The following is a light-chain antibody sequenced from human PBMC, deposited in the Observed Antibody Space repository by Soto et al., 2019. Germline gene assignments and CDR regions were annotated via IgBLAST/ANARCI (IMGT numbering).Light chain of an antibody. Sequence: QSVLTQPPSASGTPGQRVTISCSGSSSNIGSNTVYWYQQLPGTAPKLLIYSNDQRPSGVPDRFSGSKSGTSASLAISGLQSEDEADYYCAAWDDRLSAVVFGGGTKLTVL. J-gene: IGLJ2*01. CDR1: SSNIGSNT. CDR2: SND. V-gene: IGLV1-44*01. CDR3: AAWDDRLSAVV.